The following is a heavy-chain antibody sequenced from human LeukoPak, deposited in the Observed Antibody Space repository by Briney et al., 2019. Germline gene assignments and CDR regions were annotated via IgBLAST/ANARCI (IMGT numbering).Heavy chain of an antibody. D-gene: IGHD3-10*01. CDR1: GFTFSSYW. CDR3: ARAYYYGSESPRPFDY. V-gene: IGHV3-7*04. CDR2: IKQDGSEK. J-gene: IGHJ4*02. Sequence: GGSLRLSCAASGFTFSSYWMSWVRQAPGKGLEWVANIKQDGSEKYYVDSVKGRFTISRDNAKNSLYLQMNSLRAEDTAVYYCARAYYYGSESPRPFDYWGQGTLVTVSS.